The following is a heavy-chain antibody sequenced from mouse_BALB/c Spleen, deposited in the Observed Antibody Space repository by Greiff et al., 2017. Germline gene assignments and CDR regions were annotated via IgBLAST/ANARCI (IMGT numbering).Heavy chain of an antibody. Sequence: GQLQQSGAELVKPGASVTLSCKASGYTFTSYYMYWVKQRPGQGLEWIGEINPSNGGTNFNEKFKSKATLTVDKSSSTAYMQLSSLTSEDSAVYYCTRESTVVATPFAYWGQGTLVTVSA. V-gene: IGHV1S81*02. D-gene: IGHD1-1*01. CDR3: TRESTVVATPFAY. CDR1: GYTFTSYY. J-gene: IGHJ3*01. CDR2: INPSNGGT.